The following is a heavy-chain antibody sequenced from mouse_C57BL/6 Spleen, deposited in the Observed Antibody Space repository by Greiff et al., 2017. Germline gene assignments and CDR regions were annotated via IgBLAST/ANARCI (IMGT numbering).Heavy chain of an antibody. V-gene: IGHV5-17*01. CDR1: GFTFSDYG. J-gene: IGHJ1*03. CDR3: ARRTGPSYWYFDV. D-gene: IGHD4-1*01. Sequence: EVKLVESGGGLVKPGGSLKLSCAASGFTFSDYGMHWVRQAPEKGLEWVAYISSGSSTIYYADTVKGRFTISRDNAKNTLFLQMTSLRSEDTAMYYCARRTGPSYWYFDVWGTGTTVTVSS. CDR2: ISSGSSTI.